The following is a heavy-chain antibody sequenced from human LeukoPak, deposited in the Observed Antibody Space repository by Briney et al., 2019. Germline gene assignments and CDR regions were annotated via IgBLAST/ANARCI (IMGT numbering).Heavy chain of an antibody. CDR2: ITSDGSEE. J-gene: IGHJ4*02. D-gene: IGHD3-10*01. CDR1: GFIFSSYW. V-gene: IGHV3-7*01. CDR3: ARGDLGFWR. Sequence: GVSLRLSCATSGFIFSSYWMCWVRQAPGKGLVGVANITSDGSEEYYGDCVKGRFTISRDNDKKSLYLKMNSLRVEDRAGYYCARGDLGFWRWGQRGLVT.